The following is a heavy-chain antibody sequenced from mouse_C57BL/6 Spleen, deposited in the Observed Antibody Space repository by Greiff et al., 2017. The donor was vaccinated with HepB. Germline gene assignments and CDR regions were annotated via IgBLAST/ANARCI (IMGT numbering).Heavy chain of an antibody. CDR3: ARWDGKTYFDY. Sequence: VQLQQSGPELVKPGASVKISCKASGYAFSSSWMNWVKQRPGKGLEWIGRIYPGDGDTNYNGKFKGKATLTADKSSSTAYMQLSSLTSEDSAVYFCARWDGKTYFDYWGQGTTLTVSS. CDR2: IYPGDGDT. D-gene: IGHD2-1*01. CDR1: GYAFSSSW. J-gene: IGHJ2*01. V-gene: IGHV1-82*01.